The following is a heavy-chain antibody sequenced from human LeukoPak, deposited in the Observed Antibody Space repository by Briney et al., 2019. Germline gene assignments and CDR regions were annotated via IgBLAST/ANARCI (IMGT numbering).Heavy chain of an antibody. Sequence: SGPALVKPTQTLTLTCTFSGFSLSTSGMCVSWIRQPPGKALEWLALIDWDDDKYYSTSLKTRLTISKDTSKNQVVLTMTNMDPVDTATYYCARTPIGGYSYGYYFDYWGQGTLVTVSS. V-gene: IGHV2-70*01. D-gene: IGHD5-18*01. CDR2: IDWDDDK. J-gene: IGHJ4*02. CDR1: GFSLSTSGMC. CDR3: ARTPIGGYSYGYYFDY.